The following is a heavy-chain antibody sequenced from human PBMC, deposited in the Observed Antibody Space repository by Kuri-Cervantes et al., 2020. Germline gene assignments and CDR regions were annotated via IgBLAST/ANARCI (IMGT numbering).Heavy chain of an antibody. CDR3: ARGAMVQGVIMLHSYYYYMDV. D-gene: IGHD3-10*01. CDR2: INPSGGGT. V-gene: IGHV1-46*01. Sequence: ASVKVSCKASGYSFTSHYIHWVRQVPGQGLEWMGTINPSGGGTNYAHNFQGRVTMTRDTSTSTAYMELRSLRSDDTAVYYCARGAMVQGVIMLHSYYYYMDVWGKGTTVTVSS. CDR1: GYSFTSHY. J-gene: IGHJ6*03.